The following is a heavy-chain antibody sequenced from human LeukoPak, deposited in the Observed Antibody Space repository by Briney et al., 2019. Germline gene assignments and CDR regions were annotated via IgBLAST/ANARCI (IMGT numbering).Heavy chain of an antibody. D-gene: IGHD4-17*01. Sequence: ASVNVSCKTSGCTFTGYYMHWVRQAPGQGLEWMGCINPSFGGTYYAQKFQGSVTMTRDSSISTAYMELSRLTADDTASYYGARTIYGDYGGPFYFDYWGQGTLVTVSS. CDR1: GCTFTGYY. J-gene: IGHJ4*02. CDR3: ARTIYGDYGGPFYFDY. CDR2: INPSFGGT. V-gene: IGHV1-2*02.